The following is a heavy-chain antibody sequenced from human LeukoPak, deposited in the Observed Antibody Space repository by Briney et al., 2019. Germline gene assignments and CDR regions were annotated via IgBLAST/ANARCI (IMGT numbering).Heavy chain of an antibody. V-gene: IGHV3-23*01. CDR3: AREGDRGIEVADYFDH. CDR2: INDRGGYT. CDR1: GFTFSTYS. D-gene: IGHD6-19*01. J-gene: IGHJ4*02. Sequence: GRSLRLSCVASGFTFSTYSMAWVRQAPGKGLEWVSVINDRGGYTVYADSVKGRLTISRDNFENTLYLQMNSLRAEDTAVYYCAREGDRGIEVADYFDHWGQGTLVTVSS.